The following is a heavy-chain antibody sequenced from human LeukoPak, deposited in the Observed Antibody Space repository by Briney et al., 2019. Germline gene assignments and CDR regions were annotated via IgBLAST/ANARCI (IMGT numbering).Heavy chain of an antibody. Sequence: SQTLSLTCAVSGEIFSSKNGAWNWSRQAPARGREWLVRTYYRSKLYRDYAGSMNIRITINPDTSKNHFSLQLNSVTPDDTAVYYCARDVGTSGWHTFDYWGQGTLVTVSS. D-gene: IGHD6-19*01. CDR3: ARDVGTSGWHTFDY. CDR2: TYYRSKLYR. J-gene: IGHJ4*02. V-gene: IGHV6-1*01. CDR1: GEIFSSKNGA.